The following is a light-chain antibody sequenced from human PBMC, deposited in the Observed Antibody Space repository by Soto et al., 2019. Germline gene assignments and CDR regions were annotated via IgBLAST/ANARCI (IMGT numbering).Light chain of an antibody. CDR2: QVT. V-gene: IGLV2-14*01. J-gene: IGLJ1*01. CDR3: TSYSSSDIFYV. CDR1: SSDIGGYYY. Sequence: SVLAQPASVSGSPGQSITISCTGTSSDIGGYYYVSWYQHHPGKAPKLLIYQVTKRPSRVSNRFSGSKSSNTASLTISGLQADDEADYYCTSYSSSDIFYVFGTGTKVTVL.